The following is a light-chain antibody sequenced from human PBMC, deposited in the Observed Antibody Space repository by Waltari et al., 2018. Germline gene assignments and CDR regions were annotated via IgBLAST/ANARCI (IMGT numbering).Light chain of an antibody. CDR2: KDK. J-gene: IGLJ3*02. V-gene: IGLV3-25*03. CDR1: AFPKQY. Sequence: SSELTQPPSVSVPLGQTATISSFGDAFPKQYVYWYHQRPGQAPLLVIYKDKERPSGIPERFAGSTSGTIVTLTIGGARAEDEADYYCQSVDVGGSSVFGGGTKLTVL. CDR3: QSVDVGGSSV.